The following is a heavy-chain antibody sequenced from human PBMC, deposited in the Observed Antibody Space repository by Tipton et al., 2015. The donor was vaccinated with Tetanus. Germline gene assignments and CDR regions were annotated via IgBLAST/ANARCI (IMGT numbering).Heavy chain of an antibody. CDR3: ARQKVAGREGWFDP. J-gene: IGHJ5*02. CDR2: IYYSGST. D-gene: IGHD6-19*01. V-gene: IGHV4-61*01. Sequence: TLSLTCTVSGGSVSSGSCYWSWIRQPPGKGLEWIGYIYYSGSTNYNPSLKSRVTISVDTSKNQFSLKLSSVTAADTAVYYCARQKVAGREGWFDPWGQGTLVTVSS. CDR1: GGSVSSGSCY.